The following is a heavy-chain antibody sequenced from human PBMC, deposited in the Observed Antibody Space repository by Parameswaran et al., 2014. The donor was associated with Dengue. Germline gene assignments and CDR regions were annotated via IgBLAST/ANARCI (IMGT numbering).Heavy chain of an antibody. J-gene: IGHJ6*02. D-gene: IGHD3-10*01. V-gene: IGHV4-34*01. Sequence: ASETLSLTCAVYGGSFSGYYWSWIRQPPGKGLEWIGEINHSGSTNYNPSLKSRVTISVDTSKNQFSLKLSSVTAADTAVYYCARGQAIYYGSGSYYKRGGMDVWGQGTTVNVSS. CDR2: INHSGST. CDR3: ARGQAIYYGSGSYYKRGGMDV. CDR1: GGSFSGYY.